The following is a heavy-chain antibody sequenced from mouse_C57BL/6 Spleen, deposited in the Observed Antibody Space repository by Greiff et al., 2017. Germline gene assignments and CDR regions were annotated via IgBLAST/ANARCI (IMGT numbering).Heavy chain of an antibody. CDR2: IYPGDGDT. J-gene: IGHJ2*01. CDR1: GYAFSSYW. D-gene: IGHD2-1*01. Sequence: QVQLKESGAELVKPGASVKLSCKASGYAFSSYWMNWVKQRPGQGLEWIGQIYPGDGDTNYNGKFKGKATLTADKSSSTAYMPLSSLTSEASAVYFCARFVDGNYSDYWGQGTTLTVSS. V-gene: IGHV1-80*01. CDR3: ARFVDGNYSDY.